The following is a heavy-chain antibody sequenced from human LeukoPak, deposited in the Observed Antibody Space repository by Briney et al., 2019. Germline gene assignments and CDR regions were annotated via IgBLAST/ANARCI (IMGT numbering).Heavy chain of an antibody. CDR1: GGSISSGGYS. Sequence: SETLSLTCAVSGGSISSGGYSWSWIRQPPGKGLEWIGYIYYSGSTYYNPSLKSRVTISVDTSKNQFSLKLSSVTAADTAVYYCARVLRDGYCVDYWGQGTLVTVSS. CDR2: IYYSGST. V-gene: IGHV4-30-4*07. CDR3: ARVLRDGYCVDY. J-gene: IGHJ4*02. D-gene: IGHD5-24*01.